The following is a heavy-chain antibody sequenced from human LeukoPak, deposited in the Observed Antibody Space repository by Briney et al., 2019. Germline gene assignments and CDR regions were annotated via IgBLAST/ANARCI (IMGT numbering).Heavy chain of an antibody. V-gene: IGHV3-7*01. CDR1: GFTFSSYW. Sequence: PGGSLRLSCVASGFTFSSYWMSWVRQAPGKGLEWVANIKQDGSEKYYVDSVKGRFTISRDNAKNSLYLQMNSLRAEDTAVYYCARDSSGAFDYWGQGTLVTVSS. CDR3: ARDSSGAFDY. J-gene: IGHJ4*02. D-gene: IGHD6-19*01. CDR2: IKQDGSEK.